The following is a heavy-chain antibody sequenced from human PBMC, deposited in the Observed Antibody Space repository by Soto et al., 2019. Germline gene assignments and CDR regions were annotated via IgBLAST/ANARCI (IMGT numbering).Heavy chain of an antibody. V-gene: IGHV1-8*01. D-gene: IGHD5-12*01. CDR1: GYTFTSYD. J-gene: IGHJ5*02. CDR3: ARGPTDQWLRLGGNWFDP. CDR2: MNPNSGNT. Sequence: ASVKVSCKASGYTFTSYDINWVRQATGQGLEWMGWMNPNSGNTAYAQKFQGRVTMTRNTSISTAYMELSSLRSEDTAVYSCARGPTDQWLRLGGNWFDPWGQGTLVTVSS.